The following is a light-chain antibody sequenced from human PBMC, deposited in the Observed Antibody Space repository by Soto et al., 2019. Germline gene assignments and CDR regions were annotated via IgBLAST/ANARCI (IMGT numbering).Light chain of an antibody. CDR1: QNISSY. Sequence: EIVLTQSPATLSLSAGKRSTLCGRASQNISSYLIWYQQKPGQAPRLLIYDVSNRATGIPARFSGSGSGTDFTLTISSLEPEDFAVYYCQQRSNWPRTFGQGTKVDIK. CDR2: DVS. V-gene: IGKV3-11*01. J-gene: IGKJ1*01. CDR3: QQRSNWPRT.